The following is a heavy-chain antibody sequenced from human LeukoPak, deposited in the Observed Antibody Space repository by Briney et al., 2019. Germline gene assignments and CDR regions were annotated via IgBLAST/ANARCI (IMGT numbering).Heavy chain of an antibody. CDR3: ARTYSSSRCGYYYYYYYMDV. Sequence: SETLSLTCTVSGGSISSSSYYWGWIRQPPGKGLEWIGSIYYSGSTYYNPSLKSRVTISVDTSKNQFSLKLSSVTAADTAVYYCARTYSSSRCGYYYYYYYMDVWGKGTTVTVSS. J-gene: IGHJ6*03. CDR2: IYYSGST. D-gene: IGHD6-13*01. V-gene: IGHV4-39*07. CDR1: GGSISSSSYY.